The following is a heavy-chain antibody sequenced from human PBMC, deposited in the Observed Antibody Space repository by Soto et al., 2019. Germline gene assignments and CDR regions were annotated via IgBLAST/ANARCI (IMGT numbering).Heavy chain of an antibody. CDR3: AKDYSTVTTDPLSVVLFDY. CDR2: ITSDGRT. D-gene: IGHD4-17*01. CDR1: GFTFCSYA. Sequence: GSIKISCAASGFTFCSYAMSWVRQAPGKGLEWVSIITSDGRTYYADSVKGRFTISRDNSKNTVYLQMNSLRAEDTAVYYCAKDYSTVTTDPLSVVLFDYWGQGALVT. J-gene: IGHJ4*02. V-gene: IGHV3-23*01.